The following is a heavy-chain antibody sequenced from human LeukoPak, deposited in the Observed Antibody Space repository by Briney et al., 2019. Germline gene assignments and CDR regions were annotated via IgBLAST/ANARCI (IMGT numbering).Heavy chain of an antibody. CDR2: IYYSGSP. CDR1: GGSISSYY. D-gene: IGHD4-17*01. J-gene: IGHJ4*02. V-gene: IGHV4-59*01. Sequence: SETLSLTCTVSGGSISSYYWSWIRQPPGKGLEWIGYIYYSGSPNYNPSLKSRVTISVGTSKNQFSLKLSSVTAADTAVYYCARAEYGDRNFDYWGQGTLVTVSS. CDR3: ARAEYGDRNFDY.